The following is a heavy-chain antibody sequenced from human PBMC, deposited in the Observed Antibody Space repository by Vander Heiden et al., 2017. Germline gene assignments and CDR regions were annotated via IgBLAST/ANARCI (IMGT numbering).Heavy chain of an antibody. J-gene: IGHJ5*02. CDR3: AKDPASSGYSRSENWFDP. V-gene: IGHV3-23*01. CDR1: GFTISSYA. Sequence: EVQLLASGGGLVQPGGYLRFACTASGFTISSYAMSGVRQAPGKWLEWVSAISGSGGSTYYADSVKGRCTISRDNSKNTLYLQMNSLRAEDTAVYYCAKDPASSGYSRSENWFDPWGQGTLVTVSS. D-gene: IGHD3-22*01. CDR2: ISGSGGST.